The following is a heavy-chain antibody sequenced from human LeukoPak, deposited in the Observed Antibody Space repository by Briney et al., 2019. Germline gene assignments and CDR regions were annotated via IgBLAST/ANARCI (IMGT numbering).Heavy chain of an antibody. CDR1: GGSFSGYY. V-gene: IGHV4-34*01. CDR3: ARRIWTFYYYYMDV. Sequence: SETLSLTCAVYGGSFSGYYWSWIRQPPGKGLEWIGEINHSGSTNYNPPLKSRVTISVDTSKNQFSLKLSSVTAADTAVYYCARRIWTFYYYYMDVWGKGTTVTISS. D-gene: IGHD3/OR15-3a*01. CDR2: INHSGST. J-gene: IGHJ6*03.